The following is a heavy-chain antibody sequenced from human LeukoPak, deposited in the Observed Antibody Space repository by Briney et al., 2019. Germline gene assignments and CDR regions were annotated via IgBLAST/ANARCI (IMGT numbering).Heavy chain of an antibody. J-gene: IGHJ4*02. D-gene: IGHD5-24*01. CDR1: GFSLTIYP. CDR3: TRVGYIDEGIDY. Sequence: GGSLRLSCAASGFSLTIYPMAWVRQAPGKGLEWVSVIGPDGGGIQYVDSVKGRFTISRDTSKNTLYLQMNSLRAEDTAVYYCTRVGYIDEGIDYWGQGTLVTVSS. V-gene: IGHV3-23*01. CDR2: IGPDGGGI.